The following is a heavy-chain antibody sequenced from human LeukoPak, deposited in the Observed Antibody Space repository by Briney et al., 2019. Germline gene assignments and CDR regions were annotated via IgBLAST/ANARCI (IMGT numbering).Heavy chain of an antibody. CDR3: TKGTIWLPFDY. J-gene: IGHJ4*02. CDR1: GFPFSSYS. D-gene: IGHD5-18*01. V-gene: IGHV3-23*01. Sequence: GGSLRLSCAASGFPFSSYSMNWVRQAPGKGLEWVSAISGSGGSTYYADSVKGRFTISRDNSKNTLYLQMNSLRAEDTAVYYCTKGTIWLPFDYWGQGTLVTVSS. CDR2: ISGSGGST.